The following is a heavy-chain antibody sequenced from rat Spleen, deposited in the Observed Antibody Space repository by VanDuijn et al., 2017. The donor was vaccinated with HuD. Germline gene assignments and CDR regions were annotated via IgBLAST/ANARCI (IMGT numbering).Heavy chain of an antibody. CDR2: IWGHGGT. CDR3: TRPNNPYWYFDF. J-gene: IGHJ1*01. Sequence: QVQLKESGPDLVQPSQTLSLTCTVSGLSLTSNSVSWIRQPPGKGLEWIGVIWGHGGTDYNSAIKSRLSISRDTSKSQVFLKMNSLQTEDTAIYFCTRPNNPYWYFDFWGPGTMVTVSS. V-gene: IGHV2-47*01. D-gene: IGHD1-10*01. CDR1: GLSLTSNS.